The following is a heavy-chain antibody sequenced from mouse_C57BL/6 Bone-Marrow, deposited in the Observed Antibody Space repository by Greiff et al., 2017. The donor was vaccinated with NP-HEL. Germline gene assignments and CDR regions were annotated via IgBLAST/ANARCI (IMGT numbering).Heavy chain of an antibody. CDR1: GFTFSSYA. CDR3: ARDQVGGCFDY. Sequence: EVQRVESGGGLVKPGGSLKLSCAASGFTFSSYAMSWVRQTPEKRLEWVATISDGGSYTYYPDNVKGRFTISRDNAKNNLYLQMSHLKSEDTAMYYCARDQVGGCFDYGGQGTTLTVSS. J-gene: IGHJ2*01. D-gene: IGHD1-1*02. V-gene: IGHV5-4*01. CDR2: ISDGGSYT.